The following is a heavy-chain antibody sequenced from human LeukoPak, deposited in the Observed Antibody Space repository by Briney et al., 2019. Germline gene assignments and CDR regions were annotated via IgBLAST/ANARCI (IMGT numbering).Heavy chain of an antibody. CDR2: IHHGGST. D-gene: IGHD3-22*01. V-gene: IGHV4-4*02. J-gene: IGHJ4*02. CDR1: GVSISNSNW. Sequence: PSGTLSLTCAVSGVSISNSNWWSWVRQSPGKGLEWIGEIHHGGSTTYNPSLKSRVTISLDESKNQFSLKLNSVTAADTAMYYCATYYDRSGYKWDYWGQGTLVTVSS. CDR3: ATYYDRSGYKWDY.